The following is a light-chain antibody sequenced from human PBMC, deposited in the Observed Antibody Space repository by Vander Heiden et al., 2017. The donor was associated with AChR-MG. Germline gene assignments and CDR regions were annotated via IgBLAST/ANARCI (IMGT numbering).Light chain of an antibody. CDR2: DVS. J-gene: IGKJ4*01. CDR3: QQRYNRPLN. CDR1: QSVASY. V-gene: IGKV3-11*01. Sequence: EIVLTQSPAPLSLSPGERASLSCRASQSVASYLAWYQQKPGQTPRLLVYDVSIRATGIPARFSGSGSGTDFTLTISSLEPEDFAVYYCQQRYNRPLNFGGGTKVEIK.